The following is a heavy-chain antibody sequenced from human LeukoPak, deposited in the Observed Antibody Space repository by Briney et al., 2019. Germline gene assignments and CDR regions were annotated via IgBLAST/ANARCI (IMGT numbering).Heavy chain of an antibody. CDR3: AREFGGGGH. CDR2: IKPDGSEK. J-gene: IGHJ4*02. V-gene: IGHV3-7*05. D-gene: IGHD2-15*01. Sequence: SGGSLRPSSAASGFSWSANWMTWVRQAPGKGLEWVATIKPDGSEKYYVESVKGRFTISRDNARNSLYFQMNSLRVEDTAVYYCAREFGGGGHWDQGTLVTVSS. CDR1: GFSWSANW.